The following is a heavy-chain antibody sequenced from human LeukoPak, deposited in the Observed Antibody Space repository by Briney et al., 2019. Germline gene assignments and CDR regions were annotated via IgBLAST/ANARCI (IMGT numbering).Heavy chain of an antibody. CDR3: ATGWGYCSSTSCPTAFDI. CDR1: GFTFSSYS. J-gene: IGHJ3*02. Sequence: GGSLRLSCAASGFTFSSYSMNWVRQAPGKGLEWVSSISSSSSYIYYADSVKGRFTISRDNAKNSLYLQMNSLRAEDTALYYCATGWGYCSSTSCPTAFDIWGQGTMVTVSS. V-gene: IGHV3-21*04. D-gene: IGHD2-2*01. CDR2: ISSSSSYI.